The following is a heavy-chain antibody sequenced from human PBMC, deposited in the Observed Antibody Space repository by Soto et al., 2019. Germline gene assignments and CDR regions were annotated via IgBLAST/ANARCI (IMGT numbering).Heavy chain of an antibody. V-gene: IGHV5-10-1*01. Sequence: GESLKISCKGSGYSFTSYLISWVRQMPGKGLEWMGRIDPSDSYTNYSPSFQGHVTISADKSISTAYLQWSSLKASDTAMYYCARLFVAESYYYYGMDVWGQGTKVTAP. CDR3: ARLFVAESYYYYGMDV. CDR1: GYSFTSYL. D-gene: IGHD2-21*01. J-gene: IGHJ6*02. CDR2: IDPSDSYT.